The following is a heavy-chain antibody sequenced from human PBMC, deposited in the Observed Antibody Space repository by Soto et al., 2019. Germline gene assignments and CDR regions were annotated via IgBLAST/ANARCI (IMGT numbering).Heavy chain of an antibody. CDR1: GYTFTSYG. CDR3: ARSADRVVGAIYFDY. D-gene: IGHD1-26*01. V-gene: IGHV1-18*01. Sequence: ASVKVSCKASGYTFTSYGISWVRQAPGQGLEWMGWISAYNGNTNYAQKLQGRVTMTTDTSTSTAYMELRSLRSDDTAVYYCARSADRVVGAIYFDYWGQGTLVTVSS. CDR2: ISAYNGNT. J-gene: IGHJ4*02.